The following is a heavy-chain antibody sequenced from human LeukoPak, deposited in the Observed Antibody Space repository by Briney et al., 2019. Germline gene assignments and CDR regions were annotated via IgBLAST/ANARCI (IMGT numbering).Heavy chain of an antibody. CDR2: INPNSGGT. D-gene: IGHD3-22*01. Sequence: ASVKVSCKASGYTFTGYYMHWVRQAPGQGLEWMGWINPNSGGTNYAQKFQGRVTMTRNTSISTAYMELSSLRSEDTAVYYCARGMGSGSYSAAYYFDYWGQGTLVTVSS. CDR3: ARGMGSGSYSAAYYFDY. V-gene: IGHV1-2*02. J-gene: IGHJ4*02. CDR1: GYTFTGYY.